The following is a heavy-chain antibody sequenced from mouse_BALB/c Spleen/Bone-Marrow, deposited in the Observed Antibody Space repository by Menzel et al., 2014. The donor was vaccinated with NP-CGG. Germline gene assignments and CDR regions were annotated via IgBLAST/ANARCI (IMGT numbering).Heavy chain of an antibody. CDR2: INPSSGYT. V-gene: IGHV1-4*01. D-gene: IGHD2-1*01. CDR3: AAGYYGNSGWFAY. Sequence: QVQLQQSGAELARPGASVKMSCKASGYTFTSYTMHWEKQRPGQGLEWIGYINPSSGYTNYNQKFKDKATLTADKSSSTAYMQLSSLTSEDSAVYYCAAGYYGNSGWFAYWGQGTLVTVSA. J-gene: IGHJ3*01. CDR1: GYTFTSYT.